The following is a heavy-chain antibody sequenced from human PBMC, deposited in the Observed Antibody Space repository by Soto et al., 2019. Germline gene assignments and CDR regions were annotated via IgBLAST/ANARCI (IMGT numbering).Heavy chain of an antibody. Sequence: QVQLVQSGAEVQKPGSSVKVSCKASGGTFSSYAISWVRQAPGQGLEWMGGIIPIFGTANYAQKFQGRVTITADESTSTAYMELSSLRSEDTAVYYGAGGARLYDTAQYFDYWGQGTLVTVSS. J-gene: IGHJ4*02. V-gene: IGHV1-69*01. CDR1: GGTFSSYA. CDR2: IIPIFGTA. CDR3: AGGARLYDTAQYFDY. D-gene: IGHD3-16*01.